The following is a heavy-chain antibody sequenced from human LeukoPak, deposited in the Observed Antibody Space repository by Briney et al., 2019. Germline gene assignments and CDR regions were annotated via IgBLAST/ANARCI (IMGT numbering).Heavy chain of an antibody. J-gene: IGHJ6*02. V-gene: IGHV1-3*01. CDR2: INAGNGNT. CDR1: GYPFTSYA. D-gene: IGHD3-3*01. Sequence: GGSVQVSCQASGYPFTSYAMHWVRQAPGQRLEWMGWINAGNGNTKYSQKFQGRVTITRDTSASTAYMELSSLRSEDTAVYYCARVPYYDFWSGYRPGSYYYYGMDVWGQGTTVTVSS. CDR3: ARVPYYDFWSGYRPGSYYYYGMDV.